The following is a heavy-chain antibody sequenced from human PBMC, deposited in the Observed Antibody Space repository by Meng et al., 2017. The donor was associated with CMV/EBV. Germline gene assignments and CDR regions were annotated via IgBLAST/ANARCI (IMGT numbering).Heavy chain of an antibody. CDR1: GYSFTSYW. D-gene: IGHD2-2*03. J-gene: IGHJ4*02. V-gene: IGHV5-51*01. Sequence: GGSLRLSCKGSGYSFTSYWIGWVRQMPGKGLEWMGIIYPGDTDTRYSPSFQGQVTISADKSISTAYLQWSSLKASDTAMYYCARAGAWISNDYWGQGTLVTVSS. CDR2: IYPGDTDT. CDR3: ARAGAWISNDY.